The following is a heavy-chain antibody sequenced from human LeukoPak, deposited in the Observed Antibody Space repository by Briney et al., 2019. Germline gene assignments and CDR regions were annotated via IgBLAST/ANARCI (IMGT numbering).Heavy chain of an antibody. D-gene: IGHD3-22*01. Sequence: SVKVSCKASGGTFSSYAISWVRRAPGQGLEWMGRIIPIFGIANYAQKFQGRVTITADKSTSTAYMELSSLRSEDTAVYYCAREAYYDSRGYYDAFDIWGQGTMVTVSS. J-gene: IGHJ3*02. V-gene: IGHV1-69*04. CDR2: IIPIFGIA. CDR1: GGTFSSYA. CDR3: AREAYYDSRGYYDAFDI.